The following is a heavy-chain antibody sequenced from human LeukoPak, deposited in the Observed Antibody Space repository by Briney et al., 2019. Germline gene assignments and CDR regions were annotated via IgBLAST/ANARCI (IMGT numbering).Heavy chain of an antibody. J-gene: IGHJ4*02. D-gene: IGHD3-10*01. CDR2: IHGDGTFT. V-gene: IGHV3-74*01. Sequence: GGSLRLSCAASGFTFSTYWMHWVRQVPGKGLVWVSRIHGDGTFTTSADSVKGRFTISRDNAQNMVYLQMNSLRVEDTAVYYCARDLVLGSGSYGQWGQGTLVTVSS. CDR1: GFTFSTYW. CDR3: ARDLVLGSGSYGQ.